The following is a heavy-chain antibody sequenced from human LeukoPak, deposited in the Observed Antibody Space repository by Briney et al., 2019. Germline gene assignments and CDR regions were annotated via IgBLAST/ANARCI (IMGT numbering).Heavy chain of an antibody. V-gene: IGHV4-34*01. CDR2: INHSGST. J-gene: IGHJ4*02. CDR1: GGSFSGYY. CDR3: ARLNRRKVGDKAVVVPAAHFDY. D-gene: IGHD2-2*01. Sequence: PSETLSLTCAVYGGSFSGYYWSWIRQPPGKGLEWIGEINHSGSTNYNPSLMSRVTISVDTSKNQFSLKLSSVTAADTAVYYCARLNRRKVGDKAVVVPAAHFDYWGQGTLVTVSS.